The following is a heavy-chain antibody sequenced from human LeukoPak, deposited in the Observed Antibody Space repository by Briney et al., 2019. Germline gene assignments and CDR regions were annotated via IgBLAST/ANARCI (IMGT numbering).Heavy chain of an antibody. J-gene: IGHJ3*02. CDR1: GYTFTNYA. D-gene: IGHD4-23*01. CDR3: ARTQGVFYGGNFGAFHI. Sequence: GASVKVSCKASGYTFTNYAIPWVRQAPGQRLEWMGWINAGIGNTKYSQKFQGRVAITRDTSASTAYMELSSLRSEDTAVYYCARTQGVFYGGNFGAFHIWGQGTMVTVSS. CDR2: INAGIGNT. V-gene: IGHV1-3*01.